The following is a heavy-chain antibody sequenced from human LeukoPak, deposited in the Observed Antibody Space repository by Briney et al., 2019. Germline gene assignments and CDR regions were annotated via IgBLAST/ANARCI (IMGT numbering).Heavy chain of an antibody. CDR1: GYSFTTYW. CDR2: IYPADSTA. V-gene: IGHV5-51*01. Sequence: GESLKISCKASGYSFTTYWIGWVRQMPGKGLEWMGIIYPADSTAHYSPSFQGQVTISVDKSISTAYPQWSSLKASDTAIYYCAGRGTGTTLAFDYWGQGTLVTVSS. D-gene: IGHD1-1*01. CDR3: AGRGTGTTLAFDY. J-gene: IGHJ4*02.